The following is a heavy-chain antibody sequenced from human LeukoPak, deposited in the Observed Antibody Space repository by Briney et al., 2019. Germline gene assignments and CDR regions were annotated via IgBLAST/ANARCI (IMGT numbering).Heavy chain of an antibody. CDR3: ARAVTTPVGYHYYMDV. CDR2: ISNDGRSK. V-gene: IGHV3-30*01. D-gene: IGHD4-17*01. Sequence: GRSLRLSCAASGFTFSSHPMHWVRQAPGKGLEWAAVISNDGRSKYYADSAQGRITISRDNSKDTLHLQMNSLRAEDTAVYYCARAVTTPVGYHYYMDVWGKGTTVTVSS. CDR1: GFTFSSHP. J-gene: IGHJ6*03.